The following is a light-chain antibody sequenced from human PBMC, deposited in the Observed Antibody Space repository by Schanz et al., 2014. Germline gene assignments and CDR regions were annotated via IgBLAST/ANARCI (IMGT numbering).Light chain of an antibody. J-gene: IGKJ2*01. Sequence: EILLTQSPATLSLSPGERATLSCRASQSISTYLAWYQHKPGQGPRLLISDASNRATGTPARFSGSGSGTDFTLTISSLEPEDSATYYCQHETFGQGTKLEIK. CDR3: QHET. CDR2: DAS. CDR1: QSISTY. V-gene: IGKV3-11*01.